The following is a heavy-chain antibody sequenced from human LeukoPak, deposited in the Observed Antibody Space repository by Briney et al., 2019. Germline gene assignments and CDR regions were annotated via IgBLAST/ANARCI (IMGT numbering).Heavy chain of an antibody. Sequence: SETPSLTCTVSGGSISGYYWSWIRQPPGKGLEWIGYIYYSGSTNYNPSLKSRLTISIDTSENQFSLKLSSVTAADTAVYYCAREYSSSSGRRAFDIWGQGTMVTVSS. CDR3: AREYSSSSGRRAFDI. D-gene: IGHD6-6*01. CDR2: IYYSGST. J-gene: IGHJ3*02. V-gene: IGHV4-59*08. CDR1: GGSISGYY.